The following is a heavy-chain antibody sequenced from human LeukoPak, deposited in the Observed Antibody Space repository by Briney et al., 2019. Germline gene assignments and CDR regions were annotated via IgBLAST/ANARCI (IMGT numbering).Heavy chain of an antibody. V-gene: IGHV3-48*04. J-gene: IGHJ4*02. CDR2: ISRAGHTL. CDR1: GFSFRSYS. Sequence: GGSLRLSCAASGFSFRSYSMNWVRQAPGKGLEWVSYISRAGHTLYYADSVKGRFTISRDDAENSLFLQMNSLRVEDTAVYYCARIRMEGIDYWGQGTLVTVSS. CDR3: ARIRMEGIDY. D-gene: IGHD1-1*01.